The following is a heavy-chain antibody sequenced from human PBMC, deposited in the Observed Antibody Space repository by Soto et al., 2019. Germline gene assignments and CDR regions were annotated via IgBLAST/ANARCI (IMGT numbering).Heavy chain of an antibody. CDR2: ISGYSGDT. J-gene: IGHJ5*02. V-gene: IGHV1-18*01. CDR1: GYTITSYG. Sequence: QVQLVQSGGEVKEPGASVKVSCKASGYTITSYGFSWVRQAPGQGLEWMGWISGYSGDTKYSQKFQGRVTMTTDTSTSTAHMELRSLTSDDTAVYYCARDNAQWMVDPWGQGILVTVSS. D-gene: IGHD6-19*01. CDR3: ARDNAQWMVDP.